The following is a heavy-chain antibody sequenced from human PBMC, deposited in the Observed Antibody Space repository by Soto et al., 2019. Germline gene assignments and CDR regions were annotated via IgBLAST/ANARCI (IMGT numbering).Heavy chain of an antibody. CDR3: ASSPGDIVLMVYAPFDF. Sequence: QVQLVESGGGVVQPGRSLRLSCAASGFTFSSYAMHWVRQAPGKGLEWVAVISYDGSNKYYADSVKGRFTISRDNSKNTLYLHMNSLRAEDTAVYYCASSPGDIVLMVYAPFDFRRQGTLVTVSS. D-gene: IGHD2-8*01. J-gene: IGHJ4*02. V-gene: IGHV3-30-3*01. CDR2: ISYDGSNK. CDR1: GFTFSSYA.